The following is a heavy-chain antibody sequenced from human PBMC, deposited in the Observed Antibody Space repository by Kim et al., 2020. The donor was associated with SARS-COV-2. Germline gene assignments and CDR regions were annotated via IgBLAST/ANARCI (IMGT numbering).Heavy chain of an antibody. CDR2: INWNSKNM. Sequence: GGSLRLSCEASGFNFDDYGMHWVRQAPGKGLEWVAGINWNSKNMAYADSMRGRFSISRDNGKNSLFLQINGLQIEDTALYYCARVGSASLNWYFGLWGRGTLVTVSS. CDR3: ARVGSASLNWYFGL. J-gene: IGHJ2*01. D-gene: IGHD1-26*01. CDR1: GFNFDDYG. V-gene: IGHV3-9*01.